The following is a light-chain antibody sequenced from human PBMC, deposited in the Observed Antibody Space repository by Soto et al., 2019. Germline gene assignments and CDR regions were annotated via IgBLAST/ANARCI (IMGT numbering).Light chain of an antibody. CDR2: YDS. Sequence: SSELTQPPSVSVAPGKTARITCGGNNIGSKSVHRYQQKPGQAPVLVIYYDSDRPSGIPERFSGSNSGNTATLTISRVEAGDEADYYCQVWDSSSDRYVVFGGGTKLTVL. CDR3: QVWDSSSDRYVV. V-gene: IGLV3-21*04. J-gene: IGLJ2*01. CDR1: NIGSKS.